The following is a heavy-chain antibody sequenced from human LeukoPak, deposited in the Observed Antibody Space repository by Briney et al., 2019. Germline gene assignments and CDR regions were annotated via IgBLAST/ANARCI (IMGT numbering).Heavy chain of an antibody. CDR3: GSRRTAMFGVIKGPIDY. Sequence: SETLSLTCAVSGGSISSSNWWSWVRQPPGKGLEWIGEIYHSGSTNYNPSLKSRVTISVDKSKNQFSLKLTSVTAADTAVYYCGSRRTAMFGVIKGPIDYWSQGTLVTVSS. CDR2: IYHSGST. V-gene: IGHV4-4*02. J-gene: IGHJ4*02. CDR1: GGSISSSNW. D-gene: IGHD3-3*01.